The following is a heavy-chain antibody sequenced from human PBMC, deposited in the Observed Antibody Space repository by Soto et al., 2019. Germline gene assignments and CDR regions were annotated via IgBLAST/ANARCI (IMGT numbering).Heavy chain of an antibody. CDR2: IYSGGST. J-gene: IGHJ5*02. Sequence: GGSLRLSCAASGFTVSSNYMSWVRQAPGKELEWVSVIYSGGSTYYADSVKSRFTISRDNSKNTLYLQMNSLAAEDTAVYYCARGYDSSVPFDPWGQGTLVTVSS. V-gene: IGHV3-53*01. D-gene: IGHD3-22*01. CDR3: ARGYDSSVPFDP. CDR1: GFTVSSNY.